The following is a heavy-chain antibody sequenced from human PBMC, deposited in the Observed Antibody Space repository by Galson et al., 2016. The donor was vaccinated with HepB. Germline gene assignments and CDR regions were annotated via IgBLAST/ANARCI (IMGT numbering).Heavy chain of an antibody. D-gene: IGHD1-7*01. J-gene: IGHJ3*02. Sequence: GLEWIGEIYHSGATYSNPSLKRRVTISVDKSKNQFSLNLSSVTAADTAVYYCVRGRSGTGDDAFDIWGQGTMVTVSS. V-gene: IGHV4-4*02. CDR2: IYHSGAT. CDR3: VRGRSGTGDDAFDI.